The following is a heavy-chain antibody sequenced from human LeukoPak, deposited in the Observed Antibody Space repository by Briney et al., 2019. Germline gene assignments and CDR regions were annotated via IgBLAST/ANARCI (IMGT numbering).Heavy chain of an antibody. V-gene: IGHV3-23*01. CDR2: ISDSGSIT. Sequence: GGSLRLSCAASGFAFSSQAMGWVRQAPGKGLECVSVISDSGSITYYADSVKGRFAISRDNSKNTLFLQMNSLRAEDTAVYYCAKDARRTSGWYFFDYWGQGSLVTVSS. D-gene: IGHD6-19*01. J-gene: IGHJ4*02. CDR1: GFAFSSQA. CDR3: AKDARRTSGWYFFDY.